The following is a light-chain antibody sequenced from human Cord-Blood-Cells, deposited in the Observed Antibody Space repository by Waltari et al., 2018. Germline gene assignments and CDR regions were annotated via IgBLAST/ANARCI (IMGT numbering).Light chain of an antibody. J-gene: IGKJ1*01. CDR1: QGISSY. Sequence: IQLTQSPSSLSASAGDRVTITCRASQGISSYLAWYQQKPGKAPKLLIYAASTLQSGVPSRFCGSGSGTDFTLTISSLQPEDFATYYCQQLNSYPPFGQGTKVEIK. CDR3: QQLNSYPP. V-gene: IGKV1-9*01. CDR2: AAS.